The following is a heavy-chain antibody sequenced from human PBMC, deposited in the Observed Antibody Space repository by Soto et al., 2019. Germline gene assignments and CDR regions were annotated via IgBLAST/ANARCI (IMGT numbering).Heavy chain of an antibody. CDR1: GFTFSSYG. CDR2: ISYDGSNK. CDR3: ATAYYYYYGMDV. V-gene: IGHV3-30*03. Sequence: VGSLRLSCAASGFTFSSYGMHWVRQAPGKGLEWVAVISYDGSNKYYADSVKGRFTISRDNSKNTLYLQMNSLRAEDTAVYYCATAYYYYYGMDVWGQGTTVTVSS. J-gene: IGHJ6*02.